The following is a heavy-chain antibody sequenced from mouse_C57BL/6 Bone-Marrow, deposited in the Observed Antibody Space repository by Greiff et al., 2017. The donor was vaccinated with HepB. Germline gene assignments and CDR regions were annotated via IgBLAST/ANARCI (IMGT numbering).Heavy chain of an antibody. Sequence: QVQLQQPGAELVMPGASVKLSCKASGYTFTSYWMHWVKQRPGQGLEWIGEIDPSDSYTNYNQKFKGKSTLTVDKSSSTAYMQISSLTSEDSAVYYWARDSSGYFAWFAYWGQGTLVTVSA. CDR3: ARDSSGYFAWFAY. CDR1: GYTFTSYW. D-gene: IGHD3-2*02. CDR2: IDPSDSYT. J-gene: IGHJ3*01. V-gene: IGHV1-69*01.